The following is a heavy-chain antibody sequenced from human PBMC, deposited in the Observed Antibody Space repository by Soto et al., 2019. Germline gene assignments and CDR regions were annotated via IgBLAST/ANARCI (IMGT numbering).Heavy chain of an antibody. D-gene: IGHD6-19*01. Sequence: QVQLVQSGAEVKKPGSSVKVSCKASGGTFSNFAISWVRQAPGQGLEWMGAIIPVYDTAKYAQTFQGRVTITADESSSTAYMELSSLISEDTAVYYCARDENSGFFIGYYGLDVWGQGTTVTVSS. CDR1: GGTFSNFA. CDR2: IIPVYDTA. V-gene: IGHV1-69*01. CDR3: ARDENSGFFIGYYGLDV. J-gene: IGHJ6*02.